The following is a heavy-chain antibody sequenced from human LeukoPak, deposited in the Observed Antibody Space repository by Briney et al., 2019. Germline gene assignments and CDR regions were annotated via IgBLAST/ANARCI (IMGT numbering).Heavy chain of an antibody. CDR1: GYTLTELS. Sequence: ASVKVSCKVSGYTLTELSMHWVRQAPGKGLEWMGGFDPEDGETIYAQKFQGRVTMTEDTFTGTAYMELSSLRSEDTAVYYCAVLWFGESPPADVWGQGTTVTVSS. V-gene: IGHV1-24*01. D-gene: IGHD3-10*01. J-gene: IGHJ6*02. CDR3: AVLWFGESPPADV. CDR2: FDPEDGET.